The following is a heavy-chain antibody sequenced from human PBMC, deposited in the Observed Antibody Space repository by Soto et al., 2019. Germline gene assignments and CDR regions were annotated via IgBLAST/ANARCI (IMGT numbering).Heavy chain of an antibody. CDR2: LYYSGGT. J-gene: IGHJ3*02. CDR1: GGSMNRFS. Sequence: HVQLQESGPGLVKPSETLSLTCTVAGGSMNRFSWAWIRQPPGRGLELIGSLYYSGGTHFNPSLKSRFTIPVDTSKNHFSLRLSSMTAADTAIYYCARASYYDSSGYYPCALDMWSQGTMVTVSS. V-gene: IGHV4-59*01. CDR3: ARASYYDSSGYYPCALDM. D-gene: IGHD3-22*01.